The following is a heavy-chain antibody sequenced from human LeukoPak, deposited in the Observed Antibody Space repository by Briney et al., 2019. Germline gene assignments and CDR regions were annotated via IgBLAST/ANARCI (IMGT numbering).Heavy chain of an antibody. D-gene: IGHD2-2*02. Sequence: SETLSLTCTVSGGSISSSSYYWGWIRQPPGKGLEWIGSIYYSGSTYYNPSLKSRVTISVDTSKNQFSLKLSSVTAADTAVYYCARVPLESIGDIVVVPAAIKGVRWFDPWGQGTLVTVSS. J-gene: IGHJ5*02. CDR2: IYYSGST. CDR1: GGSISSSSYY. CDR3: ARVPLESIGDIVVVPAAIKGVRWFDP. V-gene: IGHV4-39*07.